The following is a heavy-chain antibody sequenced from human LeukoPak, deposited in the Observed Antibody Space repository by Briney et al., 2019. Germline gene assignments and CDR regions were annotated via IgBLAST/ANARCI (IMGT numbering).Heavy chain of an antibody. Sequence: PGGSLTLSCTVSGYTFSSYSNNWVRQAPGKGLEWVSSMSVRCNYIYYADSVGGRLLISRDAARDSLYLQMNSLRAEDTAVYYCVRLRRNSDTSGFYYYNDFWGQGTLVTVSS. CDR3: VRLRRNSDTSGFYYYNDF. CDR1: GYTFSSYS. D-gene: IGHD3-22*01. CDR2: MSVRCNYI. V-gene: IGHV3-21*01. J-gene: IGHJ4*01.